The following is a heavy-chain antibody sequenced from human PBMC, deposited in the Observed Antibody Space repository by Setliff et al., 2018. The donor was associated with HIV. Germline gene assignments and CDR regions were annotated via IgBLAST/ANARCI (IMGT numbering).Heavy chain of an antibody. D-gene: IGHD5-18*01. J-gene: IGHJ3*02. CDR2: INAGYGNT. Sequence: GASVKVSCKASGYTFTSYAIHWVRQAPGQSLEWMGWINAGYGNTKYSQKFQGRVTITRDASTSTAYMELSSLRSEDTAVYYCARDSDTAFDIWGQGTMVTVSS. CDR1: GYTFTSYA. V-gene: IGHV1-3*01. CDR3: ARDSDTAFDI.